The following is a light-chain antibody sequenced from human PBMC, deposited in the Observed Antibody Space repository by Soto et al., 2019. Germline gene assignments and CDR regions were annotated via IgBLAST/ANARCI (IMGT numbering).Light chain of an antibody. V-gene: IGLV1-47*01. J-gene: IGLJ3*02. CDR2: RNN. CDR1: ISNIGSNY. Sequence: QTVETQPPSASGTPGQRVTISCSGSISNIGSNYVYWYQQLPGTAPKLLIYRNNQRPSGVPDRFSGSKSGTSASLAISGLRSEDEADYYCAAWDDSLSGPVFGGGTKLTVL. CDR3: AAWDDSLSGPV.